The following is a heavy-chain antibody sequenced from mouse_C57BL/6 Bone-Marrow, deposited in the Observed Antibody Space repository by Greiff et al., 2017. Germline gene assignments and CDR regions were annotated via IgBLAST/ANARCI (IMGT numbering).Heavy chain of an antibody. CDR3: ARSGTTVVATDWYFDV. V-gene: IGHV14-3*01. CDR1: GFNIKNTY. Sequence: EVQRVESVAELVRPGASVKLSCTASGFNIKNTYMHWVKQRPEQGLEWIGRIDPANGNTKYAPKFQGKATITADTSSNTAYLQLSSLTSEDTAIYYCARSGTTVVATDWYFDVWGTGTTVTVSS. CDR2: IDPANGNT. D-gene: IGHD1-1*01. J-gene: IGHJ1*03.